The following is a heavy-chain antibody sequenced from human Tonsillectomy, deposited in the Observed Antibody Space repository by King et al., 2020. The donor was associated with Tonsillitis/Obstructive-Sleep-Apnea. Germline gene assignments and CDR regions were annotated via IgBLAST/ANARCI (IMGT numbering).Heavy chain of an antibody. CDR1: GFTFTSSA. CDR2: IVVGSGNT. J-gene: IGHJ4*02. D-gene: IGHD2-2*01. Sequence: QLVESGPEVKKPGTSVKVSCKASGFTFTSSAMQWVRQARGQRLEWIGWIVVGSGNTNYAQKFQERVTITRDMSTSTAYMELSSLRSEDTAVYYCAAITHCSSTSCYPDFDDWGQGTLVTVPP. CDR3: AAITHCSSTSCYPDFDD. V-gene: IGHV1-58*02.